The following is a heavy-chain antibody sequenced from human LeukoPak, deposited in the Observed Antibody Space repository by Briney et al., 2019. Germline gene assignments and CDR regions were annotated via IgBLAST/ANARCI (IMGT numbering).Heavy chain of an antibody. CDR2: FYHGGST. Sequence: SETLSLTCNVSGYSITNGYYWAWIRQPPGKGLEWIGSFYHGGSTYYNPSLKCRVTISGDASKNQFSLKVNSVTAADTAVYYCAKKDSFIALWGQGTLVTVSS. CDR3: AKKDSFIAL. J-gene: IGHJ4*02. D-gene: IGHD2/OR15-2a*01. V-gene: IGHV4-38-2*02. CDR1: GYSITNGYY.